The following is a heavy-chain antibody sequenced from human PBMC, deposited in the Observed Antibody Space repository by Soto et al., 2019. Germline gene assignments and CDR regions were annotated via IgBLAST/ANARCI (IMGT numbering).Heavy chain of an antibody. CDR2: INPSGGST. Sequence: QVQLVQSGAEVKRPGASVKVSCKASGYILASYNMHWVRQAPGQGLEWMGIINPSGGSTSYAQKFQYRVTMTRDTSTSTVYMELSSLTSEDTAVYYCARSYCAGDCRARYFDYWGQGTLVTVSS. CDR1: GYILASYN. CDR3: ARSYCAGDCRARYFDY. J-gene: IGHJ4*02. D-gene: IGHD2-21*02. V-gene: IGHV1-46*01.